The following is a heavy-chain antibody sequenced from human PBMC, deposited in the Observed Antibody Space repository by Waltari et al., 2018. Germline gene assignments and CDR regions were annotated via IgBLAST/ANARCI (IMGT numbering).Heavy chain of an antibody. CDR2: INQDGSGE. J-gene: IGHJ4*02. CDR1: GLSFSNFW. V-gene: IGHV3-7*04. Sequence: EVQLVESGGGLVQPGGSLGLSCAASGLSFSNFWMSWDRQAPGKGLEWVANINQDGSGEYYGDSVKGRFTISRDNAKNSLYLQMNSLRVEDTAVYYCQRGDYWGQGTLVTVSS. CDR3: QRGDY.